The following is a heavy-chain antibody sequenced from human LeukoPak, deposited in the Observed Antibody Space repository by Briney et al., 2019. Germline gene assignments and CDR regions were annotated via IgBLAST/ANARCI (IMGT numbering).Heavy chain of an antibody. J-gene: IGHJ2*01. CDR3: ARHTSRDRGSYWYFDL. V-gene: IGHV4-59*08. CDR2: IYYSGST. D-gene: IGHD3-10*01. CDR1: GGSISSYY. Sequence: SETLSLTCTVPGGSISSYYWSWIRQPPGKGLEWIGYIYYSGSTNYNPSLKGRVTISVDTSKNQFSLKLSSVTAADTAVYYCARHTSRDRGSYWYFDLWGRGTLVTVSS.